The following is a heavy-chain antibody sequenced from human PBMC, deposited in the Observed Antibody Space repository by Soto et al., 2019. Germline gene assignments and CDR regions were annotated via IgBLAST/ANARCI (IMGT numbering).Heavy chain of an antibody. V-gene: IGHV3-30-3*01. CDR1: GFTFSSYA. CDR2: ISYDGSNK. Sequence: GGSLRLSCAASGFTFSSYAMHWVRQAPGKGLEWVAVISYDGSNKYYADSVKGRFTISRDNSKNTLYLQMNSLRAEDTAVYYCARDTGPRPHTVTTDTGNYYYGMDVWGQGTTVTVSS. D-gene: IGHD4-17*01. J-gene: IGHJ6*02. CDR3: ARDTGPRPHTVTTDTGNYYYGMDV.